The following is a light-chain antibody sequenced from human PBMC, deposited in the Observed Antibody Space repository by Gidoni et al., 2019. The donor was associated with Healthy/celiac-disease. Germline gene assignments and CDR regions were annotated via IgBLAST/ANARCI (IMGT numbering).Light chain of an antibody. Sequence: EIVLPQSPGTLSLSPGERATLSCRASQSVSSSYLAWYQHKPGQAPRLLIYGPSSRATGIPDRFSGTLTISRLEPEDFAVYYCQQYGSSPPQWTFGQGTKVEIK. CDR1: QSVSSSY. CDR2: GPS. V-gene: IGKV3-20*01. J-gene: IGKJ1*01. CDR3: QQYGSSPPQWT.